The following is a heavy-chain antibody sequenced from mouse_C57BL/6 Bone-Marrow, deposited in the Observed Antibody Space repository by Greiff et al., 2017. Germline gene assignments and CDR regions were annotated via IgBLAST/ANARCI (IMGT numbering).Heavy chain of an antibody. J-gene: IGHJ1*03. D-gene: IGHD2-3*01. CDR3: ARSVYDGYYGYFDV. V-gene: IGHV8-12*01. Sequence: QVTLKVSGPGILQSSQTLSLTCTFSGFSLSTSGMGVSWIRQPSGKGLEWLAHIYWDDDKRYNPSLKSRPTISNDTSRNQVFLKITSVVTADTATYYCARSVYDGYYGYFDVCGTGTTVTVSS. CDR2: IYWDDDK. CDR1: GFSLSTSGMG.